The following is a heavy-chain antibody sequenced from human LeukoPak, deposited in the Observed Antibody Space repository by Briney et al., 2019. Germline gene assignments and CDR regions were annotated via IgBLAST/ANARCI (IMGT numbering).Heavy chain of an antibody. Sequence: TSETLSLTCTVSGGSISSYYWSWIRQPPGKGLEWIGYTYYSGSTNYNPSLKSRVTISVDTSKNQFSLKLSSVTAADTAVYYCARETSYYYDSSGYYGFDYWGQGTLVTVSS. CDR3: ARETSYYYDSSGYYGFDY. D-gene: IGHD3-22*01. V-gene: IGHV4-59*01. CDR1: GGSISSYY. CDR2: TYYSGST. J-gene: IGHJ4*02.